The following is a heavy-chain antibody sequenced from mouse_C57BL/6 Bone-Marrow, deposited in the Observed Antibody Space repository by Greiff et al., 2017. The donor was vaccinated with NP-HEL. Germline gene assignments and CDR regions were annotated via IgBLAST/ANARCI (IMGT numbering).Heavy chain of an antibody. Sequence: VKLMESGAELMKPGASVKLSCKATGYTFTGYWIEWVKQRPGHGLEWIGEILPGSGSTNYNEKFKGKATFTADTSSNTAYMQLSSLTTEDSAIYYCAREGGYYYGSSGGFAYWGQGTLVTVSA. CDR1: GYTFTGYW. CDR3: AREGGYYYGSSGGFAY. V-gene: IGHV1-9*01. D-gene: IGHD1-1*01. CDR2: ILPGSGST. J-gene: IGHJ3*01.